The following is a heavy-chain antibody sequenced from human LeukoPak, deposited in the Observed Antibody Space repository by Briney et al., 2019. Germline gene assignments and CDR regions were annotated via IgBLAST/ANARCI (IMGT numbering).Heavy chain of an antibody. CDR2: ISSSGSTI. V-gene: IGHV3-11*04. CDR3: ARAFHYYYYMDV. Sequence: GGSLRLSCAASGLPFSDYYMRWIRQAPGKGLEWISYISSSGSTIYYADSVKGRFTISRDNAKNSLYLQMNSLRAEDTAVYYCARAFHYYYYMDVWGKGTTVTVSS. J-gene: IGHJ6*03. CDR1: GLPFSDYY.